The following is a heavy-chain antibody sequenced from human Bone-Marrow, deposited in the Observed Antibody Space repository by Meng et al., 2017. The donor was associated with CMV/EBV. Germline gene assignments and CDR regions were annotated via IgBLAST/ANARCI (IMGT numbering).Heavy chain of an antibody. CDR2: IYSGGSGGNT. V-gene: IGHV3-53*01. Sequence: GESLKISCAASGFTVSNNYMSWVRQAPGKGLEWVSVIYSGGSGGNTYYADSVKGRFTISRDNSKNTLHLQMNRLRADDTALYYCAREASTGCYDYWGQGTLVTVPQ. CDR1: GFTVSNNY. D-gene: IGHD2-2*01. CDR3: AREASTGCYDY. J-gene: IGHJ4*02.